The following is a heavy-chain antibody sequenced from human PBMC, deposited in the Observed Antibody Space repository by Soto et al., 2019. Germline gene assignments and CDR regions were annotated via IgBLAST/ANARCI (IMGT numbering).Heavy chain of an antibody. CDR2: IIPIFGTA. J-gene: IGHJ3*02. D-gene: IGHD5-12*01. CDR1: GGTFSSYA. CDR3: ARGARDGYNYDAFDI. Sequence: QVQLVQSGAAVKKPGSSVKVSCKASGGTFSSYAISWVLQAPGQGLEWRGRIIPIFGTANYAQKCQGRVTITADESTSTAYMERSSLRSEDTAVYYCARGARDGYNYDAFDIWGQGTMVTVSS. V-gene: IGHV1-69*01.